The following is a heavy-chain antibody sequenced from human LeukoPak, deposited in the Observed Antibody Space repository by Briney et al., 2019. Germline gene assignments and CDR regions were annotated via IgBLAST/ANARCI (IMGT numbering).Heavy chain of an antibody. CDR2: INPNRGGT. CDR1: GYTFTGYY. D-gene: IGHD6-6*01. Sequence: ASVKVSCKASGYTFTGYYMHWVGQAPGQGLGWRGWINPNRGGTNYAQKFQGRVTMTRDTSISTAYLELSRLRSDDTAVYYCASSDKLYSSSRHYAFDIWGQGTMVTVSS. V-gene: IGHV1-2*02. J-gene: IGHJ3*02. CDR3: ASSDKLYSSSRHYAFDI.